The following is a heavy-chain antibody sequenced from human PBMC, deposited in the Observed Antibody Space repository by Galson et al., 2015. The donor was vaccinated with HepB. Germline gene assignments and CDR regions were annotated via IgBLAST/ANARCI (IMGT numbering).Heavy chain of an antibody. CDR1: GGSISSSIYH. CDR2: IYYTGIT. CDR3: VTYRASAAPD. J-gene: IGHJ4*02. V-gene: IGHV4-39*01. Sequence: ETLSLTCTVSGGSISSSIYHGGWIRQPPGKGLEWIGTIYYTGITYYNPSLKSRLTISIDTSKNQFSLKLTSVTAADTAVYYCVTYRASAAPDWGQGTLVTVSS. D-gene: IGHD2-2*01.